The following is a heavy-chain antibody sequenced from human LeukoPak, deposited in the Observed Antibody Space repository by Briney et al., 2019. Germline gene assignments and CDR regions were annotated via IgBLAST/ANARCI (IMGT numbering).Heavy chain of an antibody. D-gene: IGHD2-2*01. V-gene: IGHV1-8*01. CDR3: MREQAVVGDDH. CDR2: INPDSGNT. J-gene: IGHJ4*02. CDR1: GYSFSSFD. Sequence: ASVKVSSKASGYSFSSFDLNWVRQATGQRLEWMGWINPDSGNTGYAQKFQGRVTMTRDTSISTAYLELSSLRPEDTAVYYCMREQAVVGDDHWGQGTLVTVSS.